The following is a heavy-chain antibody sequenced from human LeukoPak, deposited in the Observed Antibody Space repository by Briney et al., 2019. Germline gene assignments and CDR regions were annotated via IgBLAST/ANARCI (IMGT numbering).Heavy chain of an antibody. V-gene: IGHV3-21*01. CDR2: ISSSTSYI. J-gene: IGHJ4*02. CDR3: ARAGGSTVSHSDY. CDR1: GFTFSSYS. Sequence: GGSLRLSCAVSGFTFSSYSMNWIRQAPGKGLEWVSSISSSTSYIYYADSVKGRFTISKDNAKNSLYLQMNSLRAEDTAVYYCARAGGSTVSHSDYWGQGTLVTVSS. D-gene: IGHD4-17*01.